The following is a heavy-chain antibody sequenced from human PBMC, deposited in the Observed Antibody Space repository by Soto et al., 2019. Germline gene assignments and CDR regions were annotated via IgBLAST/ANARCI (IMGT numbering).Heavy chain of an antibody. D-gene: IGHD2-2*01. V-gene: IGHV3-23*01. Sequence: PGGALRLSRSASGFTFSSYAMRWVRQAPGEGLEWVSAISGSGGSTYYADSVKGRFTISRDNSKNTLYLQMNSLRAEETAVYYCAKGGSTTYYYYYGMEVWGQGTTVTVSS. CDR3: AKGGSTTYYYYYGMEV. J-gene: IGHJ6*02. CDR1: GFTFSSYA. CDR2: ISGSGGST.